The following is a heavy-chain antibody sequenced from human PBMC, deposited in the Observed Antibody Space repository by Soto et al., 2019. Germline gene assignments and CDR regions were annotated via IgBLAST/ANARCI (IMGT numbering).Heavy chain of an antibody. V-gene: IGHV4-59*01. CDR3: ARSTQGRIVVGTAIPNWFDP. CDR2: IYYSGST. CDR1: GGSISSYY. Sequence: QVQLQESGPGLVKPSETLSLTCTVSGGSISSYYWSWIRQPPGKGLEWIGYIYYSGSTNYNPSLKRRVTISVDTSKNQFSLKLSPVTAADTAVYFCARSTQGRIVVGTAIPNWFDPWGQGTLVTVSS. D-gene: IGHD2-21*02. J-gene: IGHJ5*02.